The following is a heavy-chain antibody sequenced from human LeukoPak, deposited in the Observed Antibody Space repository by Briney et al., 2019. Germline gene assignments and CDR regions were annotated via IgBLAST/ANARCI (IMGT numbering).Heavy chain of an antibody. V-gene: IGHV5-51*01. CDR1: GYSFTSYW. CDR2: IYPGDSDT. CDR3: ARRPIMAPGSYYFDY. Sequence: GESLQISCKGSGYSFTSYWIGWVRQMPGKGLEWMGIIYPGDSDTRYSPSFQGQVTISADKSISTAYLQWSSLKASDTAMYYCARRPIMAPGSYYFDYWGQGTLVTVSS. D-gene: IGHD3-16*01. J-gene: IGHJ4*02.